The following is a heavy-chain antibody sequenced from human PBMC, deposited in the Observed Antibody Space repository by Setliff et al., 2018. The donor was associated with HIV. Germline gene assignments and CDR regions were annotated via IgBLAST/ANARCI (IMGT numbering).Heavy chain of an antibody. J-gene: IGHJ4*02. Sequence: PSETLSLTCTVSGGPISSYFWSWIRQPPGKGLEWIGYIYYSGSTNYNPSLKSRVTISADTFKNQFSLKLSSVTAADTAVYYCARIYDYGSYYFDYWGQGTLVTVSS. CDR3: ARIYDYGSYYFDY. CDR1: GGPISSYF. V-gene: IGHV4-59*01. CDR2: IYYSGST. D-gene: IGHD3-10*01.